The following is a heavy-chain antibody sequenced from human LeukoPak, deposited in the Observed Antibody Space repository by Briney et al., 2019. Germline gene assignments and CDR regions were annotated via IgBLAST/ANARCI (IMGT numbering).Heavy chain of an antibody. D-gene: IGHD2-2*01. J-gene: IGHJ4*02. Sequence: GGSLRLSCAASGFTFSSYGMHWVRRAPGKGLEWVAVISYDGSNKYYADSVKGRFTISRDNSKNTLYLQMNSLRAEDTAVYYCAKDQGCSSTSCYLYDYWGQGTLVTVSS. CDR2: ISYDGSNK. V-gene: IGHV3-30*18. CDR1: GFTFSSYG. CDR3: AKDQGCSSTSCYLYDY.